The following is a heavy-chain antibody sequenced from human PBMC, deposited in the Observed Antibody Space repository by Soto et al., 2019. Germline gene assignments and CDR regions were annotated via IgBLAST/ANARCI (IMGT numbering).Heavy chain of an antibody. V-gene: IGHV4-59*11. CDR1: GGSINNHY. CDR2: IYYSGTT. D-gene: IGHD2-15*01. CDR3: ASANWYCEY. J-gene: IGHJ4*02. Sequence: SETMSLTCNGCGGSINNHYWSWFRKPPGKGLECIGYIYYSGTTNYNPSLKGRVTISVDTSKNQFSLNLTSLTAADTATDYCASANWYCEYWGQGTLVXVSS.